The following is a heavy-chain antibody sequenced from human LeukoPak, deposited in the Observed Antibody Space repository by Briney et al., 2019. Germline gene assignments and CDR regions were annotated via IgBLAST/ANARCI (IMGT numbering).Heavy chain of an antibody. D-gene: IGHD3-10*01. CDR1: GFTFSSYA. CDR2: ISGSGGST. Sequence: GSLSLSCAASGFTFSSYAMSWVRQAPGKGLEWVSGISGSGGSTYYADSVKGRFTISRDNSKNTVYLQMNSLRTEDTAVYYCAKTPKIRGVSNFDYWGQGTLVTVSS. V-gene: IGHV3-23*01. CDR3: AKTPKIRGVSNFDY. J-gene: IGHJ4*02.